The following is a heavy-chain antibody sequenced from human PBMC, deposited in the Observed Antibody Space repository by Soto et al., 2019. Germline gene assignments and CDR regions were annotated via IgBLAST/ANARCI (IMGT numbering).Heavy chain of an antibody. Sequence: SETLSLTCTVSGASISSGDYFWRWIRQSPGKGLQWIGYIYDSGSSYYNPSLKSRVTMPVDTSKNQFSLKLSSVTAADTAVYYCAREKGYISGPKNFDYWGQGTLVTVSS. V-gene: IGHV4-30-4*01. CDR2: IYDSGSS. J-gene: IGHJ4*02. D-gene: IGHD5-12*01. CDR1: GASISSGDYF. CDR3: AREKGYISGPKNFDY.